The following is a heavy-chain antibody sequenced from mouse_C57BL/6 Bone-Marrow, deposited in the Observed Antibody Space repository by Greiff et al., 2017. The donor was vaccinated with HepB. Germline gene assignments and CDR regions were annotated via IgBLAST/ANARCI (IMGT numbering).Heavy chain of an antibody. D-gene: IGHD1-1*01. Sequence: EVQLVESGGGLVQPGGSLSLSCAASGFTFTDYYMSWVRQPPGKALEWLGFIRNKANGYTTEYSASVKGRFTISRYNSQSILYLQMNALRAEDSATYYWAGRPTVVPHWYFDVWGTGTTVTVSS. CDR2: IRNKANGYTT. V-gene: IGHV7-3*01. J-gene: IGHJ1*03. CDR3: AGRPTVVPHWYFDV. CDR1: GFTFTDYY.